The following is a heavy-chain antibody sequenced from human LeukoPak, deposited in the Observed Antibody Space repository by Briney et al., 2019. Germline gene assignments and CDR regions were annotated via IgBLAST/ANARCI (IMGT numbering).Heavy chain of an antibody. CDR2: INPNSGGT. V-gene: IGHV1-2*02. J-gene: IGHJ5*02. D-gene: IGHD3-22*01. Sequence: GASVKVSCKASGYTFTGYYMHWVGQAPGQGLEWMGWINPNSGGTDYAQKFKGRVTMTRDTSISTAYMELSRLRSDDTAVYYCATARFKGIVVVHWFDPWGQGTLVTVSS. CDR1: GYTFTGYY. CDR3: ATARFKGIVVVHWFDP.